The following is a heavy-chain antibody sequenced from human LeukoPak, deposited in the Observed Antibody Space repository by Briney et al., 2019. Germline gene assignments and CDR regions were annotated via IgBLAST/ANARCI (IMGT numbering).Heavy chain of an antibody. J-gene: IGHJ5*02. Sequence: ASVKVCCKASGGSFSSYAISWMRQAPGQWLELMGGSSPIYGTANYAQMFQGRVTTTADESTSTAYMELSSLRSEDTAVYYCARGRCGPVASSTSCYRRFWFDPWGQGTLVTVSS. CDR1: GGSFSSYA. D-gene: IGHD2-2*01. CDR2: SSPIYGTA. V-gene: IGHV1-69*13. CDR3: ARGRCGPVASSTSCYRRFWFDP.